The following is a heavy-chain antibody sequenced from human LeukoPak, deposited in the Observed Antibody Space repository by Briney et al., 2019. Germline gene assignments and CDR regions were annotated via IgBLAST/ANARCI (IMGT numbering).Heavy chain of an antibody. CDR2: ISSNSTYI. Sequence: GGSLRLSCAASGFTFSTYSMNWVRQSPGKGLEWVSSISSNSTYIYYADSVKGRFTISRDTSKNMVFLQMNSLRVEDTAVYYCARGIDYWGRGTLVTVSS. CDR3: ARGIDY. CDR1: GFTFSTYS. V-gene: IGHV3-21*04. J-gene: IGHJ4*02.